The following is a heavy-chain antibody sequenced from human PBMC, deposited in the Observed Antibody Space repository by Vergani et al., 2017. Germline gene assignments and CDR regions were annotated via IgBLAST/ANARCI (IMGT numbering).Heavy chain of an antibody. D-gene: IGHD2-2*01. CDR3: AREYSSTSGRAFDF. CDR2: VSTGTKSQ. CDR1: GFDFSSYI. V-gene: IGHV3-48*01. Sequence: EVHLVESGGDLVEPGRSLRLSCVVSGFDFSSYIMNWVRQAPGKGLEWVPFVSTGTKSQSYAESVKGRFTISRDSAKNSLYLQMGSLRAEDTAVYYCAREYSSTSGRAFDFWGQGTKVTVSS. J-gene: IGHJ3*01.